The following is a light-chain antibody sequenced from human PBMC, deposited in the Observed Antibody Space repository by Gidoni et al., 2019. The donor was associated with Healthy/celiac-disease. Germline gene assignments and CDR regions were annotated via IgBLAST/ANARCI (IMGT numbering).Light chain of an antibody. CDR3: QVWDSSSDHRV. CDR2: YDS. CDR1: NIGSKS. V-gene: IGLV3-21*04. J-gene: IGLJ3*02. Sequence: SYVLTQPPSVSVAPGKTARLTCGGNNIGSKSVHLYQQKPGQAPVLVIYYDSDRPSGIPERFSGSNSGNTATLTISRVEAGDEADYYCQVWDSSSDHRVFGGGTKLTVL.